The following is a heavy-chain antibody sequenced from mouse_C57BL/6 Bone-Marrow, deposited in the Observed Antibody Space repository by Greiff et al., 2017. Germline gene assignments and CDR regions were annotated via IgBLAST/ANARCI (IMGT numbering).Heavy chain of an antibody. CDR1: GYTFTDYY. Sequence: VQLQQSGAELVRPGASVKLSCKASGYTFTDYYINWVKQRPGQGLEWIARIYPGSGNTYYNEKFKGKATLTAEKSSSTAYMQLSSLTSEDSAVYFCARYYYGRSKDYYAMDYGGRGTSVTVSS. CDR2: IYPGSGNT. V-gene: IGHV1-76*01. D-gene: IGHD1-1*01. CDR3: ARYYYGRSKDYYAMDY. J-gene: IGHJ4*01.